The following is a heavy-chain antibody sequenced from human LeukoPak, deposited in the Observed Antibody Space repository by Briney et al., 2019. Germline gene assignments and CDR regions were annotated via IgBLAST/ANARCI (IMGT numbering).Heavy chain of an antibody. CDR3: ARDERSFDP. J-gene: IGHJ5*02. CDR1: GGSISSSSYY. V-gene: IGHV4-39*07. D-gene: IGHD5-24*01. CDR2: IYYSGST. Sequence: KTSETLSLTCTVSGGSISSSSYYWGWIRQPPGKGLEWIGSIYYSGSTYYNPSLKSRVTISVDTSKNQFSLKLSSVTAADTAVYYCARDERSFDPWGQGTLVTVSS.